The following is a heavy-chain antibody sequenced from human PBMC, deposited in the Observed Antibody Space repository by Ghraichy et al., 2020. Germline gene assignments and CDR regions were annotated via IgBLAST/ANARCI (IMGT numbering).Heavy chain of an antibody. CDR3: ARAEGHYYYYYGMDV. V-gene: IGHV3-33*01. J-gene: IGHJ6*02. CDR1: GFTFSSYG. CDR2: IWYDGSNK. Sequence: LSLTCAASGFTFSSYGMHWVRQAPGKGLEWVAVIWYDGSNKYYADSVKGRFTISRDNSKNTLYLQMNSLRAEDTAVYYCARAEGHYYYYYGMDVWGQGTTVTVSS.